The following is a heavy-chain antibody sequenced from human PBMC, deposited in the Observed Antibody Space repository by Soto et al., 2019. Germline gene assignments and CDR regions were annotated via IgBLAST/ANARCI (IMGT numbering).Heavy chain of an antibody. CDR1: RYTFTNYA. CDR2: IIPIFGTA. V-gene: IGHV1-69*06. J-gene: IGHJ6*02. Sequence: GASVKVSCKAPRYTFTNYAIHWVRQAPGQGLEWMGGIIPIFGTANYAQKFQGRVTITADKSTSTAYMELSSLRSEDTAVYYCASQLIVVVPATNYYYYGMDVWGQGTTVTVSS. CDR3: ASQLIVVVPATNYYYYGMDV. D-gene: IGHD2-2*01.